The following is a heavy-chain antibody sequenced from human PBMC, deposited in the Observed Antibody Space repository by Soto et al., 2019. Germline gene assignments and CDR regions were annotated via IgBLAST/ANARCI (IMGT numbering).Heavy chain of an antibody. D-gene: IGHD3-9*01. J-gene: IGHJ5*02. CDR2: IYYSGST. Sequence: SETLTLTYTVPGGSISSYYWCWIRQPPGKGLEWIGYIYYSGSTNYNPSLKSRVTISVDTSKNQFSLKLSSVTAADTAVYYCARGWQDDILTGFGHWGQGTLVTVSS. CDR1: GGSISSYY. V-gene: IGHV4-59*01. CDR3: ARGWQDDILTGFGH.